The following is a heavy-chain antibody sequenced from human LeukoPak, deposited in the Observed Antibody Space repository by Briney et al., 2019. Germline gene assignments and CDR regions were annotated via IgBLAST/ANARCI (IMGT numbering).Heavy chain of an antibody. CDR1: GFSLTNFD. CDR2: ISWNSGYI. CDR3: AREFGHNRWYFDY. D-gene: IGHD5-24*01. Sequence: GGSLRLSCAASGFSLTNFDMNWIRQAPGKGLEWVSGISWNSGYIGYADSVKGRFTISRDNAKNSLYLQMNSLRTEDTAVYYCAREFGHNRWYFDYWGQGALVTVSS. V-gene: IGHV3-9*01. J-gene: IGHJ4*02.